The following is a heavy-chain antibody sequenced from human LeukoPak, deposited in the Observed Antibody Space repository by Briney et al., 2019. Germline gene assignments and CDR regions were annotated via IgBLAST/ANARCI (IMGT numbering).Heavy chain of an antibody. D-gene: IGHD6-13*01. J-gene: IGHJ6*03. V-gene: IGHV1-8*01. CDR1: GYTFTSYD. CDR3: ARGVASSSWYNYYYYYMDV. CDR2: MNPNSGNT. Sequence: ASGKVSCKASGYTFTSYDINWVRQATGQGLEWMGWMNPNSGNTGYAQKFQGRVTMTRNTSISTAYMELSSLRSEDTAVYYCARGVASSSWYNYYYYYMDVWGKGTTVTVSS.